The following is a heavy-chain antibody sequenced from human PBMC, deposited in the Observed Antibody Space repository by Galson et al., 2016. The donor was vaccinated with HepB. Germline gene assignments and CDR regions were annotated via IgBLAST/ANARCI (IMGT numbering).Heavy chain of an antibody. CDR3: ARRQIHGSGVLVNYYGMDV. CDR2: IIPIFGPA. CDR1: GGTFNTYA. V-gene: IGHV1-69*13. J-gene: IGHJ6*02. Sequence: SVKVSCKASGGTFNTYAISWVRQAPGQGLEWMGGIIPIFGPANYAQQFQGRVSITADESTSTAYMELSSLRSEVAGVDYWARRQIHGSGVLVNYYGMDVWGQGTTVTVSS. D-gene: IGHD2-15*01.